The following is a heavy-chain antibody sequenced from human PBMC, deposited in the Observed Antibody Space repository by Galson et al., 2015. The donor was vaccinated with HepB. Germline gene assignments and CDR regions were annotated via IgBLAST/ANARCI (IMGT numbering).Heavy chain of an antibody. J-gene: IGHJ5*02. V-gene: IGHV1-69*13. CDR3: ATIGPYKWNDHWFDP. CDR1: GGSFSSYA. CDR2: INPIFDSA. Sequence: SVKVSCKASGGSFSSYAVSWVRQAPGQGLEWMGVINPIFDSANYAQKFQGRVTITADESTSTAYMELSSLRSDDTAVYYCATIGPYKWNDHWFDPWGQGTLVTVSS. D-gene: IGHD1-20*01.